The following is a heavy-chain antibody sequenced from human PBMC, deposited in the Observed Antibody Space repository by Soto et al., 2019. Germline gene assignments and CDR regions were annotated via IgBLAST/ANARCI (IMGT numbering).Heavy chain of an antibody. V-gene: IGHV3-23*01. Sequence: EVQLLESGGNSVQPGGSLRLSCAASGFTFGNYAMTWVRQAPGRGLEWVSLISGSADSTFYADSLKGRFTISRDNSKSTLYLQVNSLRAEDSAIYYCARVYSSGWYLGYYFDYWGQGTLVTVSS. CDR3: ARVYSSGWYLGYYFDY. J-gene: IGHJ4*02. CDR2: ISGSADST. CDR1: GFTFGNYA. D-gene: IGHD6-19*01.